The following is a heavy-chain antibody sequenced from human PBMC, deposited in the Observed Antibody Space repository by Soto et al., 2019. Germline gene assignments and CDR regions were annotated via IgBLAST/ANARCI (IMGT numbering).Heavy chain of an antibody. V-gene: IGHV1-18*01. D-gene: IGHD3-9*01. CDR3: AREVRDYDILTGYYPPYYYYGMDV. J-gene: IGHJ6*02. CDR1: GYTFTSYG. Sequence: GASVKASCKASGYTFTSYGISCVRQAPGQGLEWMGWISAYNGNTNYAQKLQGRVTMTTDTSTSTAYMELRSLRSDDTAVYYCAREVRDYDILTGYYPPYYYYGMDVWGQGTTVTVSS. CDR2: ISAYNGNT.